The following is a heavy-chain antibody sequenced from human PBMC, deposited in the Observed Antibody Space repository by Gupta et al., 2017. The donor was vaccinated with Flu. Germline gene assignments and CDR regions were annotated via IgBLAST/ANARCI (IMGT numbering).Heavy chain of an antibody. Sequence: EMLLLESGGALVQPGGSLRLSCVASGFPFGDFAMSWVRQAPGKGLEWISLIIGSGQNTYYADAVKGRFTISRDNSKNTLFLEMNDLRAEDTAVYFCARDDDLNYYYNGVDVWGQGTTVSVSS. CDR1: GFPFGDFA. V-gene: IGHV3-23*01. D-gene: IGHD3-10*01. CDR2: IIGSGQNT. CDR3: ARDDDLNYYYNGVDV. J-gene: IGHJ6*02.